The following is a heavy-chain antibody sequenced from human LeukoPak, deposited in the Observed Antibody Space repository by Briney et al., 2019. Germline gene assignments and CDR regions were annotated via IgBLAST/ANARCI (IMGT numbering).Heavy chain of an antibody. D-gene: IGHD4-17*01. CDR3: AKENYGDSTGGRFQH. J-gene: IGHJ1*01. Sequence: GGSLRLSCAASGFTFSSYAMHWVRQAPGKGLEWVSASSGSGGSTYYSDSVKGRFTISRDNSNNTLYLQMNSLRAEDTAVYYCAKENYGDSTGGRFQHWGQGTLVTVSS. V-gene: IGHV3-23*01. CDR2: SSGSGGST. CDR1: GFTFSSYA.